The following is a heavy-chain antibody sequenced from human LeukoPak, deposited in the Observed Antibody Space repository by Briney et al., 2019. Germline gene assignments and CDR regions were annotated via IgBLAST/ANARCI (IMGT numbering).Heavy chain of an antibody. Sequence: SETLSLTCTVSGGSISSSGFYWGWIRQPPGKGLEWIGSIYYTGSTYYNPSLKSRVTISVDTSKNQFSLKLSSVTAADPAVYYCPRGLVPPYSYGSGSHNWFDPWAREPWSPSPQ. CDR1: GGSISSSGFY. J-gene: IGHJ5*02. CDR3: PRGLVPPYSYGSGSHNWFDP. D-gene: IGHD3-10*01. CDR2: IYYTGST. V-gene: IGHV4-39*07.